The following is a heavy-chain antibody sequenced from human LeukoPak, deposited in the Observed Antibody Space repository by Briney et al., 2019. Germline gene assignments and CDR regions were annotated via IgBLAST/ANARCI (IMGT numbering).Heavy chain of an antibody. Sequence: GGSLRLSCAASGFTFDDYAMHWVRQAPGKGLEWVSGISWNSGSIGYADSVKGRFTISRDNAKNSLYLQMNSLRAEDTALYYCAKDMGIVGAVYYFDYWGQGTLVTVSS. CDR3: AKDMGIVGAVYYFDY. CDR2: ISWNSGSI. D-gene: IGHD1-26*01. J-gene: IGHJ4*02. V-gene: IGHV3-9*01. CDR1: GFTFDDYA.